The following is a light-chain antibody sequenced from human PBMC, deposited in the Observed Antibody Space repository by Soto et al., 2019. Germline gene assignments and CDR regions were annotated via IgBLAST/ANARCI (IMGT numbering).Light chain of an antibody. CDR3: CSYAGSYTLL. Sequence: QSALTQPRSVSGSPGQSVTISCTGTSSDVGGYNYVSWYQQHPGKAPKLMIYDVTHRPSGVPDRFSGSKSGNTASLTISGLQAGDEADYHCCSYAGSYTLLFGGGTKLTVL. CDR1: SSDVGGYNY. CDR2: DVT. V-gene: IGLV2-11*01. J-gene: IGLJ2*01.